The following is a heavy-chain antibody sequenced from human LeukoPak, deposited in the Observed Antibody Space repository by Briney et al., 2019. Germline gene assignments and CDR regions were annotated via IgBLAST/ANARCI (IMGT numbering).Heavy chain of an antibody. V-gene: IGHV4-34*01. Sequence: SETLSLTCAVYGGSFSGCYWSWIRQPPGKGLEWIGEINHSGSTNYNPSLKSRVTISVDTSKNQFSLKLSSVTAADTAVYYCAYYYDSSGYYVYWGQGTLVTVSS. J-gene: IGHJ4*02. CDR1: GGSFSGCY. CDR3: AYYYDSSGYYVY. CDR2: INHSGST. D-gene: IGHD3-22*01.